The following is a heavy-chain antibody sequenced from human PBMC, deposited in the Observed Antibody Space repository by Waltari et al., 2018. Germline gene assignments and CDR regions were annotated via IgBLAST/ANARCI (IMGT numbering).Heavy chain of an antibody. CDR1: GFTVSSNN. J-gene: IGHJ5*02. V-gene: IGHV3-53*01. Sequence: EVQLVESGGGLIQPGGSLRLSCAASGFTVSSNNMIWVRRAPGKGREWVSVIYSDGGTYYADSVKGRFTISRDNSKNTVYLQMNSLRAEDTALYYCARDATWGQGTLVTVSS. CDR3: ARDAT. CDR2: IYSDGGT.